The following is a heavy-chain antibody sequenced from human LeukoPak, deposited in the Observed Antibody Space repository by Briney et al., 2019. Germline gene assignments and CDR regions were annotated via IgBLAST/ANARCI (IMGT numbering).Heavy chain of an antibody. CDR2: ISGYNGNT. Sequence: ASVKVSCKASGYTFTGYYIHWVRQAPGQGLEWMGWISGYNGNTNYAQKFRGRVTMTTDTSTSTAYMELRSLTSDDTAVYYCARDVELSRISTWSFDYWGQGTLITVSS. J-gene: IGHJ4*02. V-gene: IGHV1-18*04. CDR1: GYTFTGYY. D-gene: IGHD6-13*01. CDR3: ARDVELSRISTWSFDY.